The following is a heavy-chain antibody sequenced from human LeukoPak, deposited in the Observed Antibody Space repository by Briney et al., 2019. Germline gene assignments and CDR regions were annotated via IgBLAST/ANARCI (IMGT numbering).Heavy chain of an antibody. V-gene: IGHV4-59*01. CDR2: IYYSGST. CDR3: AREYDTCAFDI. J-gene: IGHJ3*02. CDR1: DGSISSYY. D-gene: IGHD2-8*01. Sequence: SETLSLTCTVSDGSISSYYWSWIRQPPGKGLEWIGYIYYSGSTNYNPSLKSRVTISVDTSKNQFSLKLSSVTAADTAVYYCAREYDTCAFDIWGQGTMVTVSS.